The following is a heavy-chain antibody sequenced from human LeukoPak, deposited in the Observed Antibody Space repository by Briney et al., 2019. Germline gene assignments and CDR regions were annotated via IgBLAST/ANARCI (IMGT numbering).Heavy chain of an antibody. Sequence: GGALRLSCAASGFTFSDYYMSWIRQAPGKGLEWVSYIRSSGSTLYYADSVKGRFTISRDNTKTSLYLQMTSLRAEDTAVYYCARGKTSQNIVTRKTYNWFDPWGQGTLVTVSS. D-gene: IGHD2/OR15-2a*01. CDR3: ARGKTSQNIVTRKTYNWFDP. J-gene: IGHJ5*02. CDR2: IRSSGSTL. CDR1: GFTFSDYY. V-gene: IGHV3-11*04.